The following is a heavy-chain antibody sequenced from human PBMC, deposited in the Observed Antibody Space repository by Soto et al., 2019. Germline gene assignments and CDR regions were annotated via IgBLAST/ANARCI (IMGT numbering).Heavy chain of an antibody. V-gene: IGHV3-21*05. CDR3: ARDQRCLGEFSALEF. J-gene: IGHJ4*01. CDR2: VSSSSTYI. D-gene: IGHD3-16*02. Sequence: PGGSLRLSCAASGFSFSSYSMNWVRQAPWKGLEWVACVSSSSTYIYYADSVKGRVTMSGDNAKNSLYLQMNSVRAEDTAVYYCARDQRCLGEFSALEFWGQGTMVTVSS. CDR1: GFSFSSYS.